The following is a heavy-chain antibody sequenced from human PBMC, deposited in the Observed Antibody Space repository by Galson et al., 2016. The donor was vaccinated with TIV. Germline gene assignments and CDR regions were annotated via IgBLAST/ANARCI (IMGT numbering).Heavy chain of an antibody. V-gene: IGHV1-46*01. CDR2: INTKGDYS. CDR3: ATERPGAEVDGWGD. D-gene: IGHD3-10*01. Sequence: SVKVSCKAYGNTFTNYYINWIRQAPGQGLEWMGIINTKGDYSTYAQKFQGRVTMTRDTSTSTVSMELRNLRSEDTAVYYCATERPGAEVDGWGDWGQGTTVTVSS. CDR1: GNTFTNYY. J-gene: IGHJ6*02.